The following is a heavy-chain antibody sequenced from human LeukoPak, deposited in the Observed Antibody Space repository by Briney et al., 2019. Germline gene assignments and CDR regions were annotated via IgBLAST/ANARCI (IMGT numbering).Heavy chain of an antibody. CDR3: ARGPSVVPAAITY. Sequence: TGGSLRLSRAASGFTFSSYGMHWVRQAPGKGLEWVAVIWYDGSNKYYADSVKGRFTISRDNSKNTLYLQMNSLRAEDTAVYYCARGPSVVPAAITYWGQGTLVTVSS. CDR2: IWYDGSNK. J-gene: IGHJ4*02. CDR1: GFTFSSYG. V-gene: IGHV3-33*01. D-gene: IGHD2-2*02.